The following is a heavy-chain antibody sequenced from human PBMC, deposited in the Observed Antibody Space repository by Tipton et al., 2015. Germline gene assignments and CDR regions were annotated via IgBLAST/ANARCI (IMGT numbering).Heavy chain of an antibody. CDR1: AYSISSDYY. Sequence: TLSLTCAVSAYSISSDYYWGWIRQPPGKGLEWIGIISHSGNTYYNPSLKSRVTTSPHKSKNQFSLNLTSETAADTAVYYCACQDYDSLTRDYQTVDCWGQGTLVTVSS. CDR2: ISHSGNT. CDR3: ACQDYDSLTRDYQTVDC. D-gene: IGHD3-9*01. J-gene: IGHJ4*02. V-gene: IGHV4-38-2*01.